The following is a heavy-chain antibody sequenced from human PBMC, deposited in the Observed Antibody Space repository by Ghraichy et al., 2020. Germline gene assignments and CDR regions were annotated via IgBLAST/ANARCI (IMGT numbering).Heavy chain of an antibody. CDR3: ARALRRYCSGGSCYSMDV. CDR2: INAGNGNT. CDR1: GYTFTNNA. Sequence: ASVKVSCKTAGYTFTNNAIHWVRQAPGQRPEWMGWINAGNGNTKYSQKFQGRVTITRDTSASTGYMELSILSSEDTVLYYCARALRRYCSGGSCYSMDVWGQGPTVTVSS. V-gene: IGHV1-3*01. D-gene: IGHD2-15*01. J-gene: IGHJ6*02.